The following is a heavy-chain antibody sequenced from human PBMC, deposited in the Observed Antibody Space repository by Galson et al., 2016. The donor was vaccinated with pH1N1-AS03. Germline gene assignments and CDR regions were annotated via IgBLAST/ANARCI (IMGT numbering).Heavy chain of an antibody. Sequence: SLRLSCAASRFTFSSYGMNWVRQAPGRGLEWLSYISSSSNTIYYADSVKGRFTISRDYGKNSLYLQMNGLRAEDTAVYYCAREGNNRFRDYYYMDVWGKGTTVTVSS. CDR1: RFTFSSYG. J-gene: IGHJ6*03. D-gene: IGHD2/OR15-2a*01. V-gene: IGHV3-48*01. CDR3: AREGNNRFRDYYYMDV. CDR2: ISSSSNTI.